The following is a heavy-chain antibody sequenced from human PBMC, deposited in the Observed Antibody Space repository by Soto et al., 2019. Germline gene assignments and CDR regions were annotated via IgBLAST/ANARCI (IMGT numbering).Heavy chain of an antibody. V-gene: IGHV3-30*18. CDR2: ISYDGSNK. CDR3: AKDHSDTAMTIYYYYGMDV. CDR1: GFTFSSYG. D-gene: IGHD5-18*01. Sequence: PGGSLRLSCAASGFTFSSYGMHWVRQAPGKGLEWVAVISYDGSNKYYADSVKGRFTISRDNSKNTLYLQMNSLRAEDTALYYCAKDHSDTAMTIYYYYGMDVWGQGTTVTVS. J-gene: IGHJ6*02.